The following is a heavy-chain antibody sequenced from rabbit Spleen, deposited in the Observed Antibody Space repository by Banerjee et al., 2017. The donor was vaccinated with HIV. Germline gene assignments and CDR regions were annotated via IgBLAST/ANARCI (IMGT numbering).Heavy chain of an antibody. CDR1: GFDFSRYG. CDR2: IDPIFDTT. D-gene: IGHD4-1*01. Sequence: QQQLVESGGGLVQPGGSLTLTCKASGFDFSRYGVSWVRQAPGKGLEWIGYIDPIFDTTYYASWAKGRFTISRSTSLNTVTLQMTSLTAADTATYFCARDLAGVIGWNFGFWGQGTLVTVS. J-gene: IGHJ3*01. CDR3: ARDLAGVIGWNFGF. V-gene: IGHV1S47*01.